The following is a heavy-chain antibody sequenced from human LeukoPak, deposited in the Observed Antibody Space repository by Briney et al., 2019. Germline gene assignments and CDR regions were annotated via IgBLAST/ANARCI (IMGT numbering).Heavy chain of an antibody. J-gene: IGHJ4*02. CDR3: ARGRYSGHDVLYAFDY. Sequence: SGGSLRLSCAASGFTVSSNYMTWVRQAPGKGLEWVSVIYRGGDTYYSDSVKGRFTISRDVSKNTLYLQMNSLRAEDTALYYCARGRYSGHDVLYAFDYWGQGTLVTVSS. D-gene: IGHD5-12*01. CDR1: GFTVSSNY. V-gene: IGHV3-53*01. CDR2: IYRGGDT.